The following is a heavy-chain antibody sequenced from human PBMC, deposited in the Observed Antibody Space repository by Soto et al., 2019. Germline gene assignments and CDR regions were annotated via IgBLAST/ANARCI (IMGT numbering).Heavy chain of an antibody. D-gene: IGHD3-16*01. V-gene: IGHV1-3*01. Sequence: QVQLVQSGAEVKKPGASVKVSCKASGYTFTNYAMPWVRQTPGQRLEWMGWINAGNGNTKYSQKFQGRVTITRDTSASAGYVELSSLKFEDTAVYYCARGGFSFDYWGQGTMVTVSS. CDR1: GYTFTNYA. CDR2: INAGNGNT. CDR3: ARGGFSFDY. J-gene: IGHJ4*02.